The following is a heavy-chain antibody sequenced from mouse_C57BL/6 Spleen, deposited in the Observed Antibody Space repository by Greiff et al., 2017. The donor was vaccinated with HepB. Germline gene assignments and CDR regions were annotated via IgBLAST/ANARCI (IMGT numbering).Heavy chain of an antibody. J-gene: IGHJ1*03. D-gene: IGHD1-1*01. CDR2: IYPGDGDT. Sequence: VQLQQSGPELVKPGASVKISCKASGYAFSSSWMNWVKQRPGTGLEWIGRIYPGDGDTNYNGKFKGKATLTADKSSSTAYMQLSSLTSEDSAVYFCARRGSNNWYFDVWGTGTTVTVSS. V-gene: IGHV1-82*01. CDR3: ARRGSNNWYFDV. CDR1: GYAFSSSW.